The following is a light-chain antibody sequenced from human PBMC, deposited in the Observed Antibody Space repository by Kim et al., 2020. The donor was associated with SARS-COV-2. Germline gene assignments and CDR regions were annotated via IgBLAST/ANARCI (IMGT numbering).Light chain of an antibody. CDR2: AAS. J-gene: IGKJ2*01. CDR3: QQLNSYPPT. Sequence: SASVGDRLTIPCRTSQGVSGYLAWFQQQPGKTPKLLIYAASTLQSGVPSRFSGSGSGTEFTLTIGSLQPEDFATYYCQQLNSYPPTFGQGTKLEI. V-gene: IGKV1-9*01. CDR1: QGVSGY.